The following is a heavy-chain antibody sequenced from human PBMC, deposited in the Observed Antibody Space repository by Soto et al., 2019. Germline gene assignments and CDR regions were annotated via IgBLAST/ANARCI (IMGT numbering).Heavy chain of an antibody. D-gene: IGHD6-25*01. V-gene: IGHV1-46*01. CDR3: ARSQAGRPLDV. J-gene: IGHJ6*02. CDR2: IEPSGGST. CDR1: VYTFTNFF. Sequence: RASVKVSCKASVYTFTNFFVHWVRQAPGQGLEWMGIIEPSGGSTTYTQKFQVRVTMTRDTSTSTVYMELSSLKFDDSAVYYCARSQAGRPLDVWGQGTTVTVSS.